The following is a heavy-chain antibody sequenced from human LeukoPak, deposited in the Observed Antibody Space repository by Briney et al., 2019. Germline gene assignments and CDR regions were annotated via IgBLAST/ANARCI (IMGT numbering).Heavy chain of an antibody. Sequence: SETLSLTCAVYGGSFSGYYWSWIRQPPGKGLEWIGEINHSGSTNYNPSLKSRVTISVDTSKNQFSLKLSFVTAADTAVYYCARGPGYTIPRREDAFDIWGQGTMVTVSS. J-gene: IGHJ3*02. CDR2: INHSGST. V-gene: IGHV4-34*01. CDR3: ARGPGYTIPRREDAFDI. D-gene: IGHD6-13*01. CDR1: GGSFSGYY.